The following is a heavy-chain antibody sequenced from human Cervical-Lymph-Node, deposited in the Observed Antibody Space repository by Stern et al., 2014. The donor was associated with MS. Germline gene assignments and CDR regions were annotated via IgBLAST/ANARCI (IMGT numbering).Heavy chain of an antibody. V-gene: IGHV1-69*01. CDR2: IIPIFGTP. CDR3: ATPSTVTVGGMDV. CDR1: GGTFSTQA. Sequence: QMQLVQSGAEVKKPGSSVKVSCKASGGTFSTQAINWVRQAPGQGLAWVGGIIPIFGTPNYAQKVQDRVTITADESTSTAYMDLNSLRSEDTAVYYCATPSTVTVGGMDVWGQGTTVTVSS. J-gene: IGHJ6*02. D-gene: IGHD4-17*01.